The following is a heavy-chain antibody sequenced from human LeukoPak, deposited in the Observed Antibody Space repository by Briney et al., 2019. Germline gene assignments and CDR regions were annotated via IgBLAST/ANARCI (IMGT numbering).Heavy chain of an antibody. V-gene: IGHV1-8*01. CDR3: APHSSSWFFDI. CDR2: MNPNSGNT. CDR1: EYTFTSYD. J-gene: IGHJ3*02. Sequence: GASVKVSCKASEYTFTSYDINWVRQATGQGLEWMGWMNPNSGNTGYAQKFQGRVTMTRDTSISTAYMELSSLRSEDTAVYYCAPHSSSWFFDIWGQGTMVTVSS. D-gene: IGHD6-13*01.